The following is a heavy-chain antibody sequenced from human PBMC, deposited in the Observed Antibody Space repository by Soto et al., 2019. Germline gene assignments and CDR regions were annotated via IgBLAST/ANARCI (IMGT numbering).Heavy chain of an antibody. CDR3: ARPDYYGSGSYYNY. Sequence: GGSLRLSCAASGFTFSSYAMHWVRQAPGKGLEWVAVISYDGSNKYYADSVKGRFTISRDNSKNTLYLQMNSLRAEDTAVYYCARPDYYGSGSYYNYWGQGTLVTVSS. V-gene: IGHV3-30-3*01. D-gene: IGHD3-10*01. CDR2: ISYDGSNK. CDR1: GFTFSSYA. J-gene: IGHJ4*02.